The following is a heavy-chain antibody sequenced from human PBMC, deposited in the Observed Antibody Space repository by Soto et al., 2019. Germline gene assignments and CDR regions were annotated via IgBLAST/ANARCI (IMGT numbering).Heavy chain of an antibody. Sequence: QVQLEESGAGLVKPSGTLSLTCAVSGGSISTDNWWSWVRQPPGKGLEWVGEIYHTGNTNYNPSHKSRLTISIDKSKDQFSLDVTFVTAADTAVYYCARGGRWLFDYWGQGALVTVSS. J-gene: IGHJ4*02. CDR2: IYHTGNT. CDR1: GGSISTDNW. D-gene: IGHD6-19*01. CDR3: ARGGRWLFDY. V-gene: IGHV4-4*02.